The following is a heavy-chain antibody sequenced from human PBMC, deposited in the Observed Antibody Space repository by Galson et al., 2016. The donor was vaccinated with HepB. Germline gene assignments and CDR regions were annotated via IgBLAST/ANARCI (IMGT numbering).Heavy chain of an antibody. Sequence: SVKVSFKASGDTFSNYAISWVRQAPGQGLEWMGGIIPIFDTAVYAQRFQGRVTITADESTSTAYMELSSLTSADTAVYYCARDSSSSLVTSWFDPWGQGTQVAVSA. J-gene: IGHJ5*02. CDR2: IIPIFDTA. CDR3: ARDSSSSLVTSWFDP. D-gene: IGHD6-6*01. V-gene: IGHV1-69*13. CDR1: GDTFSNYA.